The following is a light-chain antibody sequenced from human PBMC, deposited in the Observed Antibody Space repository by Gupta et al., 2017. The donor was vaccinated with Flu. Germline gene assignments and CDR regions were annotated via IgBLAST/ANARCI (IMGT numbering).Light chain of an antibody. CDR3: QQYADWPPDS. Sequence: EIVLTQSPATLSVSPGERATLSCRASQSVSTNLAWYQQKPGQAPRLLIYGASTRATGLPARCSGSGSATQVTLTISSLQSEDFAVYYCQQYADWPPDSFGQGTKLEIK. CDR1: QSVSTN. J-gene: IGKJ2*03. CDR2: GAS. V-gene: IGKV3-15*01.